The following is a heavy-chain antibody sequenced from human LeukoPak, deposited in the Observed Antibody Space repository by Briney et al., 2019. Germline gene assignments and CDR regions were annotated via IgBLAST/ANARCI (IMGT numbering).Heavy chain of an antibody. J-gene: IGHJ4*02. D-gene: IGHD3-10*01. CDR3: ARVNVGFFFDY. CDR1: GFTFSSYG. CDR2: IRYDGGNK. V-gene: IGHV3-30*02. Sequence: PGGTLRLSCAASGFTFSSYGMHWVRQAPGKGLEWVAFIRYDGGNKYYADSVKGRFTISRDNSKNTLYLQMNSLRAEDTAVYYCARVNVGFFFDYWGQGTLVTVSS.